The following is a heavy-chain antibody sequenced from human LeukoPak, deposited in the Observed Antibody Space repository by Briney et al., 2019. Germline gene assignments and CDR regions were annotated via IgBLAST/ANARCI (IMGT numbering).Heavy chain of an antibody. CDR3: TGGLYTVSAYDY. V-gene: IGHV3-74*01. CDR2: INGCGSST. J-gene: IGHJ4*02. Sequence: GGSLTLSCAASRFTFSTYWMLWVRHAPGKGLVWVSRINGCGSSTVYADSVKGRFTVYRDKAKSTMYLEMNSLRAEDTALYYCTGGLYTVSAYDYWGEGTVVTVSS. CDR1: RFTFSTYW. D-gene: IGHD4-11*01.